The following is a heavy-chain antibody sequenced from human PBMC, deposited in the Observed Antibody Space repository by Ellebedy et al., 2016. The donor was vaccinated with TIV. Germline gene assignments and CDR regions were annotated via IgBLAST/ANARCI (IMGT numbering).Heavy chain of an antibody. D-gene: IGHD3-22*01. Sequence: PGGSLRLSCAASGFIFSGSPMHWVRQASGRGLEWVGRIRSRRNEYATAYAASVKGRFTIFRDDSKNTAYLQMNSLKTEDSAVYYCTSGDDSGYFSDWGRGTLVTVSS. CDR3: TSGDDSGYFSD. CDR2: IRSRRNEYAT. CDR1: GFIFSGSP. V-gene: IGHV3-73*01. J-gene: IGHJ4*02.